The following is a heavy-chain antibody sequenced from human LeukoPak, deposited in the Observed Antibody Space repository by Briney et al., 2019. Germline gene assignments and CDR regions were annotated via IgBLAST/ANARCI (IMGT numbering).Heavy chain of an antibody. J-gene: IGHJ4*02. CDR2: IIPIFGTA. CDR1: GGTFSSYA. D-gene: IGHD3-22*01. V-gene: IGHV1-69*13. Sequence: SVKVSCKASGGTFSSYAISWVRQAPGQGLEWMGGIIPIFGTANYAQKFQGRVTITADESTSTAYMEPSSLRSEDTAVYYCASGYDSSGYYYSQYWGQGTLVTVSS. CDR3: ASGYDSSGYYYSQY.